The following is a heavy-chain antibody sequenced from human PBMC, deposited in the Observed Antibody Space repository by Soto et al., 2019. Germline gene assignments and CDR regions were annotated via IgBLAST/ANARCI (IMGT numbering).Heavy chain of an antibody. CDR3: ARGGGGRYTTFDY. CDR1: GASISNDYY. CDR2: IYYSGST. D-gene: IGHD2-15*01. V-gene: IGHV4-39*02. J-gene: IGHJ4*02. Sequence: QLQLQESGPGLVKPSETLSLTCTVSGASISNDYYWGWIRQPPGKGLEWIGSIYYSGSTYYNPSPQSRVTASVDMSKHPFSLELRSVTAADTSVYFCARGGGGRYTTFDYWGQGNLVTVSS.